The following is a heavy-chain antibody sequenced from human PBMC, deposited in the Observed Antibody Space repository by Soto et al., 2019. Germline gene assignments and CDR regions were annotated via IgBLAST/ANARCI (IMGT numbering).Heavy chain of an antibody. Sequence: QVQLVQSGAEVRKPGASVKVSCEASGYTFTSYDIYWVRQATGQGLEWMGWMNPSTGNSGYAQKFKGRVAMTSHTSISTAHMELSSLRSEDTAVYYCARRAETNGWNGFGADKYYFDFWGQGTLVTVSS. D-gene: IGHD1-1*01. CDR1: GYTFTSYD. CDR3: ARRAETNGWNGFGADKYYFDF. CDR2: MNPSTGNS. J-gene: IGHJ4*02. V-gene: IGHV1-8*01.